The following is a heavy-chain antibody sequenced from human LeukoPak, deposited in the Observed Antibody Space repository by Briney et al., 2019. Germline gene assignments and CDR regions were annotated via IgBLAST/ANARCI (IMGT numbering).Heavy chain of an antibody. CDR1: GGTFSSYA. CDR3: ARDRYCSSTSCYAFDY. V-gene: IGHV1-69*06. J-gene: IGHJ4*02. D-gene: IGHD2-2*01. CDR2: IIPIFGTA. Sequence: SVKVSFKASGGTFSSYAISWVRQAPGQGLEWMGGIIPIFGTANYAQKFQGRVTITADKSTSTAYMELSSLRSEDTAVYYCARDRYCSSTSCYAFDYWGQGTLVTVSS.